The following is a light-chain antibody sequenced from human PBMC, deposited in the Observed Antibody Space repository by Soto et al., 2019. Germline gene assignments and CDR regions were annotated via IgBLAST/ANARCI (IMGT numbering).Light chain of an antibody. CDR2: AAS. J-gene: IGKJ1*01. CDR1: QTFISSF. Sequence: EIVLTQSPGTLSLSPGERATLSCRASQTFISSFLAWYQQTPGQAPRLLIYAASSRATGIPDRFSGSESGTDFTLTISRLEPEDFAVYYCQQYGNSPQTFGQGTKVDIK. CDR3: QQYGNSPQT. V-gene: IGKV3-20*01.